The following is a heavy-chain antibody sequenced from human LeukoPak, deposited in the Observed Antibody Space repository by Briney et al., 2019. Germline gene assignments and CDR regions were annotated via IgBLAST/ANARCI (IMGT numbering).Heavy chain of an antibody. CDR1: GSLFSNYW. CDR2: INPGDLNT. J-gene: IGHJ4*02. CDR3: ARHEKWSTGDY. V-gene: IGHV5-51*01. Sequence: GESLKISCKASGSLFSNYWIGWVRQLPGKGLEWMGIINPGDLNTRYSPSFEGQVTISADKSIGTAYLQWSSLKTSDTAIYYCARHEKWSTGDYWGQGTLVTVSS. D-gene: IGHD2-15*01.